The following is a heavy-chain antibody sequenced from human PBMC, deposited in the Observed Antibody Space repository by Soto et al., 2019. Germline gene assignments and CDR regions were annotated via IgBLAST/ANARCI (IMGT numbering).Heavy chain of an antibody. CDR2: ISYDGSNK. CDR1: GFTFSSYG. Sequence: GGSLRLSCAASGFTFSSYGMHWVRQAPGKGLEWVAVISYDGSNKYYADSVKGRFTISRDNSKNTLYLQMNSLRAEDTAVYYCAREDYYYDSSGYSYYFDYWGQGTLVTVSS. J-gene: IGHJ4*02. V-gene: IGHV3-30*03. D-gene: IGHD3-22*01. CDR3: AREDYYYDSSGYSYYFDY.